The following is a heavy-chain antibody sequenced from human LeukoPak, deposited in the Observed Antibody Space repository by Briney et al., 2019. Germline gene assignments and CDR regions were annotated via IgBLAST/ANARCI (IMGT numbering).Heavy chain of an antibody. J-gene: IGHJ4*02. CDR2: INQDGTEK. Sequence: GGSLRLSCAASGFTFTTYWMTWVRQAPGKGLEWVANINQDGTEKYYVDSVKGRFTISRDNAKNSLYLQMNSLRVEDTAVYYCARDDYGGRGEFDYWGQGTLVTVSS. CDR3: ARDDYGGRGEFDY. D-gene: IGHD4-23*01. V-gene: IGHV3-7*01. CDR1: GFTFTTYW.